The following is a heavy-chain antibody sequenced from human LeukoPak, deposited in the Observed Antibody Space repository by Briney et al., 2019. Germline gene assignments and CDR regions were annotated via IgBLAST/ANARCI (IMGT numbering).Heavy chain of an antibody. CDR2: ISGSGGST. V-gene: IGHV3-23*01. J-gene: IGHJ4*02. CDR3: ARDPLYYDSSGYSY. CDR1: GFTFSSYA. D-gene: IGHD3-22*01. Sequence: GGSLRLSCAASGFTFSSYAMSWVRQAPGKGLEWVSAISGSGGSTYYEDSVKGRFTISRDNAKNSLYLQMNSLRAEDTAVYYCARDPLYYDSSGYSYWGQGTLVTVSS.